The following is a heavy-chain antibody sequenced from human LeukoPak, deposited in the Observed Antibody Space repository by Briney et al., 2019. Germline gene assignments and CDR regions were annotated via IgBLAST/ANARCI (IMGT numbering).Heavy chain of an antibody. V-gene: IGHV3-23*01. D-gene: IGHD4-23*01. CDR2: ISPGGDTI. CDR1: GFSFSIYA. J-gene: IGHJ4*02. CDR3: ARRTTVVGPAPFDH. Sequence: PGGSLRLSCAASGFSFSIYAMSWVRQAPGKGLEWVSAISPGGDTIYYLDSVKGRFTTSRDNSKSTLYLQMNSLRAEDTAVYYCARRTTVVGPAPFDHWGQGTLVTVSS.